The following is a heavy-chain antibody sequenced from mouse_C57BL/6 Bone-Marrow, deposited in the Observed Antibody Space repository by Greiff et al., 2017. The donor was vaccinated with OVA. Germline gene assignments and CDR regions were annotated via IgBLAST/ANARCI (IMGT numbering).Heavy chain of an antibody. V-gene: IGHV1-26*01. CDR2: INPNNGGT. D-gene: IGHD2-4*01. CDR3: ARYDYAPWFAY. J-gene: IGHJ3*01. CDR1: GYTFTDYY. Sequence: EVQLQQSGPELVKPGASVKISCKASGYTFTDYYMNWVKQSHGKSLEWIGDINPNNGGTSYNQKFKGKATLTVDKSSSTAYMELRSLTSEDSAVYYCARYDYAPWFAYWGQGTLVTVSA.